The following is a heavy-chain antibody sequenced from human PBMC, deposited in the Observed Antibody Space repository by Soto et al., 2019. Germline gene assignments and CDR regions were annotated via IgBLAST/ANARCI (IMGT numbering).Heavy chain of an antibody. J-gene: IGHJ6*03. CDR1: GFTFSTYW. CDR2: IHADGSDT. CDR3: ASAGGAPTGAPGKKYYYYYYMDV. D-gene: IGHD7-27*01. V-gene: IGHV3-74*01. Sequence: EVQLVESGGGLVQPGGSLRLSCAASGFTFSTYWMHWVRQVPGKGLVWVSRIHADGSDTSYADSVKGRFTISRDNTKNTLYLQMNSLRAEDTAVYYCASAGGAPTGAPGKKYYYYYYMDVWGKGTTVTVSS.